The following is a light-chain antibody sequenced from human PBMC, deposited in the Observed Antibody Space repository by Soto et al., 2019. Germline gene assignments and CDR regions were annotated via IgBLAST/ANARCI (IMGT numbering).Light chain of an antibody. V-gene: IGLV2-23*01. CDR1: SSDIGGYNL. J-gene: IGLJ1*01. CDR2: EGT. CDR3: CSYAGSHTYV. Sequence: QSALTQPASVSGSPGQSITISCTGTSSDIGGYNLVSWYQHHPGKAPKLMIYEGTKRPSGVSNRFSGSKSGITASLTISGLQAEDEADYYCCSYAGSHTYVFGTGTKVTVL.